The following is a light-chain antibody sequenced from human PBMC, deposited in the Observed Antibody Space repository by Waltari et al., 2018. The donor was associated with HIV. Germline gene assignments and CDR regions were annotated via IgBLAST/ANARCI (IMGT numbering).Light chain of an antibody. Sequence: EIMMTQSPATLSVSPGERASLSCRTSQSVSSKLAWYQQKPGQAPRLLIYGASTRATGIPARFSGSGSGTEFTLTISSLQSEDFAVYFCQQYDNWPYTFGQGTKVDIK. CDR2: GAS. CDR1: QSVSSK. J-gene: IGKJ2*01. V-gene: IGKV3-15*01. CDR3: QQYDNWPYT.